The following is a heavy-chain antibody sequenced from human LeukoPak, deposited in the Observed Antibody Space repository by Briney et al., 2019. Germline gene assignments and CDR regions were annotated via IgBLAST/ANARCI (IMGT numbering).Heavy chain of an antibody. CDR1: GFTFSSCA. J-gene: IGHJ4*02. CDR3: AKLLPGYSSGWYGGYFDY. V-gene: IGHV3-23*01. Sequence: PGGSLRLSCAASGFTFSSCAMSWVRQAPGKGLEWVSAISGSGGSTYYADSVKGRFTISRDNSKNTLYLQMNSLRAEDTAVYHCAKLLPGYSSGWYGGYFDYWGQGTLDTVSS. CDR2: ISGSGGST. D-gene: IGHD6-19*01.